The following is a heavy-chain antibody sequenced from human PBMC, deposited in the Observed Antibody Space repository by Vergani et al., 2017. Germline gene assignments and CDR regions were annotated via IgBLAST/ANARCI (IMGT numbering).Heavy chain of an antibody. D-gene: IGHD5-12*01. CDR1: GYTFTGYY. CDR3: ARINSGYDYYSHVDY. Sequence: QVQLVQSGAEVKKPGASVKVSCKASGYTFTGYYMHWVRQAPGQGLEWMGWINPNSGGTNYAQKFQGRVTMTRDTSISTAYMELSRLRSDDTAVYYCARINSGYDYYSHVDYWGRGTLVTVSS. J-gene: IGHJ4*02. CDR2: INPNSGGT. V-gene: IGHV1-2*02.